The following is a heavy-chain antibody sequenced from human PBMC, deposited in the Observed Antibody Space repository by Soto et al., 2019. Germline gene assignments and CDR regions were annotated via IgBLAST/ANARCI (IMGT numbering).Heavy chain of an antibody. V-gene: IGHV3-23*01. CDR3: AKDGGYCSGGSCPIFDY. J-gene: IGHJ4*02. Sequence: GGSLRLSCAASGFTFSSYAMSWVRQAPGKGLEWVSAISGSGGSTYYADSVKGRFTISRDNSKNTLYLQMNSLRAEDTAVYYCAKDGGYCSGGSCPIFDYWGQGTLVTVSS. CDR2: ISGSGGST. D-gene: IGHD2-15*01. CDR1: GFTFSSYA.